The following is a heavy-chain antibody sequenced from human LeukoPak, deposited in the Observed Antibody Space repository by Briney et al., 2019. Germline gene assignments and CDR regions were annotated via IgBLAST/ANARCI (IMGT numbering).Heavy chain of an antibody. Sequence: SETLSLTCTVSGGSISSYYWSWIRQPPGKGLEWIGYIYYSGSTNYNPSLKSRVTISVDTSKSQFSLKLSSVTAADTAVYYCARISITMVRGPGWFDPWGQGTLVTVSS. CDR2: IYYSGST. CDR3: ARISITMVRGPGWFDP. J-gene: IGHJ5*02. D-gene: IGHD3-10*01. V-gene: IGHV4-59*01. CDR1: GGSISSYY.